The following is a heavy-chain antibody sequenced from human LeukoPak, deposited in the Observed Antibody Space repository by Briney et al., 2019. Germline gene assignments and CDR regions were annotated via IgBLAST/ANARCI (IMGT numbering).Heavy chain of an antibody. CDR1: GYSFTSQW. CDR2: IYPADSDT. CDR3: ARWMFYYGSGVFHYHGMDV. J-gene: IGHJ6*02. V-gene: IGHV5-51*01. D-gene: IGHD3-10*01. Sequence: GESLKISCKGSGYSFTSQWIGWVRQMPGKGLEWMGIIYPADSDTKYSPSFQGQVTISADKSISTAYLQWSSLKASDTAIYYCARWMFYYGSGVFHYHGMDVWGQGTTVTVSS.